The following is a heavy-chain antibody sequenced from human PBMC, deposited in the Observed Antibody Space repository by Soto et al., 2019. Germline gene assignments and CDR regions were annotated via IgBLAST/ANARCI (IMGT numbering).Heavy chain of an antibody. Sequence: EVQLVESGGGLVQPGGSLRLSCAASGFTFSTYWMHWVRQAPGKGLVWVSRLDNDGTNTRYADSVKGRFTVSRDNGKNMVYLQMDSMRAEDTAVYYCARDGGTYFDYWGQGTLVTVSS. CDR2: LDNDGTNT. V-gene: IGHV3-74*01. CDR1: GFTFSTYW. D-gene: IGHD3-16*01. J-gene: IGHJ4*02. CDR3: ARDGGTYFDY.